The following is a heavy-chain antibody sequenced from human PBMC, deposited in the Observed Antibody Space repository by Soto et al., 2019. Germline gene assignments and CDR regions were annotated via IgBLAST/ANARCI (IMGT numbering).Heavy chain of an antibody. CDR3: ASTYYNASSGPFDY. CDR1: GGSISSGGYY. J-gene: IGHJ4*02. D-gene: IGHD3-22*01. Sequence: SETLSLTCTVSGGSISSGGYYWTWIRQHPGKGLEWIGYNYYSGITYYNPSLKSRVTISLDTSKNQFSLKLSSVTAADTAVYYCASTYYNASSGPFDYWGQGTLVTVSS. CDR2: NYYSGIT. V-gene: IGHV4-31*03.